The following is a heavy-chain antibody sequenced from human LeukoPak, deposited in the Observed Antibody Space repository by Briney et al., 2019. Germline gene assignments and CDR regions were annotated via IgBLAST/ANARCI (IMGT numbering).Heavy chain of an antibody. J-gene: IGHJ4*02. CDR3: ARDMGFGDLMGY. Sequence: GGSLRLSCAASGFSVSSIYMSWVRQAPGKGLEWVAVIYSGGTTYYADSVRGRFTISRDNSKNTLYLQMNSLRVEDTVLYYCARDMGFGDLMGYWGQGTLVTVSS. CDR2: IYSGGTT. CDR1: GFSVSSIY. D-gene: IGHD3-10*01. V-gene: IGHV3-53*01.